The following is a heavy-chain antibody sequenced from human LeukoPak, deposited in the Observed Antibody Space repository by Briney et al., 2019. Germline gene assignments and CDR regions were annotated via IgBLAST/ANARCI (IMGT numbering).Heavy chain of an antibody. J-gene: IGHJ4*01. CDR3: VRQGGGDNCR. V-gene: IGHV3-66*02. D-gene: IGHD4-23*01. CDR1: GIALNTND. CDR2: IYPWGSA. Sequence: GGSLRLSCAASGIALNTNDMNWVRQVPGKGLEWVSIIYPWGSAFYTDSVKGRFTVTRDESKNMMFLQMNTLRPDDTAMYYCVRQGGGDNCRWGQGALVTVSS.